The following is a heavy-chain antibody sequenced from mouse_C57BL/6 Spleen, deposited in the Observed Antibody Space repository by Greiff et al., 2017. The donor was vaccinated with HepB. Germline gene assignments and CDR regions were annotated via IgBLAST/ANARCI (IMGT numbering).Heavy chain of an antibody. CDR2: IDPSDSYT. CDR1: GYTFTSYW. CDR3: AGAYYSKGVLHRYFDV. V-gene: IGHV1-50*01. Sequence: VQLQQPGAELVKPGASVKLSCKASGYTFTSYWMQWVKQRPGQGLEWIGEIDPSDSYTNYNQKFKGKATLTVDTSSSTAYMQLSSLTSEDSAVYYCAGAYYSKGVLHRYFDVWGTGTTVTVSS. D-gene: IGHD2-5*01. J-gene: IGHJ1*03.